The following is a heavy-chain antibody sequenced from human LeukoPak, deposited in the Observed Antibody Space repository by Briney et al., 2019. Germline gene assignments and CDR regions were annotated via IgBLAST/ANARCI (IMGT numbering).Heavy chain of an antibody. CDR1: GFTFSSYA. D-gene: IGHD2-8*01. J-gene: IGHJ4*02. V-gene: IGHV3-23*01. CDR3: AKDTSIGRYCTNGVCSPFDY. Sequence: PPGGSLRLSCAASGFTFSSYAMSWVRQAPGKGLEWVSAISDSGGSTYDAGSVKGRFTISRDNSKNTLYLQMNSLRAEDTAVYYCAKDTSIGRYCTNGVCSPFDYWGQGTLVTVSS. CDR2: ISDSGGST.